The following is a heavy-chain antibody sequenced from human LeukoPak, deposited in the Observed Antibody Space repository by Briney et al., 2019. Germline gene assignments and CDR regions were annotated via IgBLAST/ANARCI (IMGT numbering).Heavy chain of an antibody. CDR2: ISYDGSNK. CDR1: GFTFSSYG. CDR3: AKDPRFDP. J-gene: IGHJ5*02. Sequence: GGSLRLSCAASGFTFSSYGMHRVRQAPGKGLEWVAVISYDGSNKYYADSVKGRFTISRDNSKNTLYLQMNSLRAEDTAVYYCAKDPRFDPWGQGTLVTVSS. V-gene: IGHV3-30*18.